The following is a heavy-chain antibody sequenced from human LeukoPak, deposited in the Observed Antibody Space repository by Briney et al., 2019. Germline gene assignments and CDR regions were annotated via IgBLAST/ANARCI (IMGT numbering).Heavy chain of an antibody. CDR2: ISSSSSTI. D-gene: IGHD3-9*01. Sequence: GGSLRLSCAASGFTFSSYSMNWVRQAPGKGLEWVSYISSSSSTIYYADSAKGRFTISRDNAKNSLYLQMNSLRAEDTAVYYCARDLGYFDWFVVWGQGTLVTVSS. V-gene: IGHV3-48*01. J-gene: IGHJ5*02. CDR3: ARDLGYFDWFVV. CDR1: GFTFSSYS.